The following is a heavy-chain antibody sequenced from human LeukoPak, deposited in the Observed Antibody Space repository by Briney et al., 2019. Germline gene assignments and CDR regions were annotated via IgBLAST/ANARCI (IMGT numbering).Heavy chain of an antibody. CDR1: GFIFTNYF. V-gene: IGHV3-7*03. J-gene: IGHJ4*02. CDR2: IKHDGSEK. D-gene: IGHD6-19*01. CDR3: ASATYSSGWYYFDY. Sequence: GGSLRLSCAASGFIFTNYFMSWVRQAPGKGLEWVASIKHDGSEKYYVDSVRGRFTISRDDTMNSLYLQMSSLRAEDTAVYYCASATYSSGWYYFDYWGQGTLVTVSS.